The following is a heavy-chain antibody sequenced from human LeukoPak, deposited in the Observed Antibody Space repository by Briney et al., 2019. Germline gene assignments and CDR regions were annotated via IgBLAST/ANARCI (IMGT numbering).Heavy chain of an antibody. D-gene: IGHD3-22*01. CDR1: GFTFSDHY. Sequence: TGGSLRLSCAASGFTFSDHYMDWVRQAPGKGLEWVGRTRNKANSYTTEYAASVKGRLTISRDDSKNSLYLQMNSLKTEDTAVYYCASSSSGYHFDYWGQGTLVTVSS. V-gene: IGHV3-72*01. CDR2: TRNKANSYTT. CDR3: ASSSSGYHFDY. J-gene: IGHJ4*02.